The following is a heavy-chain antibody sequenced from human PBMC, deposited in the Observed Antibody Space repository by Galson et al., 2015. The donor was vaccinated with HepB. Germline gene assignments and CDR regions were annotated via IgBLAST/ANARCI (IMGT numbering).Heavy chain of an antibody. CDR1: GFTFGSYA. D-gene: IGHD1-7*01. J-gene: IGHJ3*02. Sequence: LRLSCAASGFTFGSYAMSWGRQAPGKGLEWVSTISGDGSGTYYTDSVKGRFTISRDNSKNTLYLQQNSLRAEDPAVYYCAKVTSERRSENYHLDAFDIWGQGTMVTVSS. CDR2: ISGDGSGT. CDR3: AKVTSERRSENYHLDAFDI. V-gene: IGHV3-23*01.